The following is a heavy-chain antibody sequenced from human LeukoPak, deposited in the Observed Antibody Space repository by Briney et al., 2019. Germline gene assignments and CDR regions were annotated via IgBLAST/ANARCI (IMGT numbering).Heavy chain of an antibody. V-gene: IGHV4-4*07. D-gene: IGHD2-2*01. CDR2: VYTSGST. Sequence: SETLSLTCTVSGGSLSSYYWSWIRQPAGKGLEWIGRVYTSGSTNYNPSLKSRVTMSIDTSKNQFSLEVSSVTAADTAVYYCARAPGYCSTTSCEYYYDMDVWGKGTTVTVSS. J-gene: IGHJ6*03. CDR1: GGSLSSYY. CDR3: ARAPGYCSTTSCEYYYDMDV.